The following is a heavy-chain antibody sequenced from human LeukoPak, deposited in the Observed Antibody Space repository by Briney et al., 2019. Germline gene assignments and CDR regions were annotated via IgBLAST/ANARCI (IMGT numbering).Heavy chain of an antibody. CDR3: VIFIMGTSTTGY. CDR2: IDHSGRT. V-gene: IGHV4-34*01. Sequence: SETLSLTCAVFGGSFSNYYLHWIRQPPGKGLEWIGEIDHSGRTKYNPSLKSRVTISLDTSKNQFSLNLSSVTDTAVYYCVIFIMGTSTTGYWGQGTLVTVSS. D-gene: IGHD1-1*01. J-gene: IGHJ4*02. CDR1: GGSFSNYY.